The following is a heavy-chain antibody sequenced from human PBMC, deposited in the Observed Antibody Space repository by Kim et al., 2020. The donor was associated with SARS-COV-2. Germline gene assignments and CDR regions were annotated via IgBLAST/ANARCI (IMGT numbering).Heavy chain of an antibody. Sequence: GGSLRLSCAASGFTFSIYAMSWVRQAPGKGLEWVSAISGSGGSTYYADSVKGRFTISRDNSKNTLYLQMNSLRAEDTAVYYCAKEEDNYYYYYGMDVWGQGTTVTVSS. J-gene: IGHJ6*02. CDR3: AKEEDNYYYYYGMDV. V-gene: IGHV3-23*01. CDR2: ISGSGGST. D-gene: IGHD1-1*01. CDR1: GFTFSIYA.